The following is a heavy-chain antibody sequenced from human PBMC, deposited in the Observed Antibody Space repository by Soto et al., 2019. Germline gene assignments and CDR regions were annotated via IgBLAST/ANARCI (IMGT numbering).Heavy chain of an antibody. CDR1: SHSNASRSYY. CDR3: ARIVVRLNWFDP. CDR2: IYYSGST. Sequence: TLSLNCTLTSHSNASRSYYWGWIRQPPGKGLEWIGSIYYSGSTYYNPSLKSRVTISVDTSKNQFSLKLSSVTAADTAVYYCARIVVRLNWFDPWG. V-gene: IGHV4-39*01. D-gene: IGHD2-21*01. J-gene: IGHJ5*02.